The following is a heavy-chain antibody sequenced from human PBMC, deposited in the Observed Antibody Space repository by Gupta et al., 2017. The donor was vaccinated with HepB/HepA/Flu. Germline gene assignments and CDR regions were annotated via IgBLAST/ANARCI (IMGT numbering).Heavy chain of an antibody. CDR2: INPVTGGA. D-gene: IGHD1-20*01. V-gene: IGHV1-2*02. CDR1: GYSFKDFY. J-gene: IGHJ5*02. CDR3: ARDPIMTRRNNFFDP. Sequence: QVQLVQSGTEVRKPGASVTVSCKASGYSFKDFYIHWLRQAPGQGLEWVGWINPVTGGASYAQKFQGRVTMTRDTSINSVFMELSSLRSDDTAVYFCARDPIMTRRNNFFDPWGQGTLVTVSS.